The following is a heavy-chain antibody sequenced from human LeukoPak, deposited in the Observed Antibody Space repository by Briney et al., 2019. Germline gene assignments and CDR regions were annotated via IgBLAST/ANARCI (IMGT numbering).Heavy chain of an antibody. Sequence: SETLSLTCAVYGGSFSGYYWSWIRQPPGKGLEWIGEINHSGSTNYNPSLKSRVTISVDTSKNQFSLKLSSVTAADTAVYYCARDSSGYYSDAFDIWGQGTMVTVSS. J-gene: IGHJ3*02. D-gene: IGHD3-22*01. CDR2: INHSGST. V-gene: IGHV4-34*01. CDR3: ARDSSGYYSDAFDI. CDR1: GGSFSGYY.